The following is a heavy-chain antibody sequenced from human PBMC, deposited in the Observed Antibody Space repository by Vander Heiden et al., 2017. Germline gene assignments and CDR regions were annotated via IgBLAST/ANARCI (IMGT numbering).Heavy chain of an antibody. CDR3: AKDLRRRLLVYYYYGMDV. J-gene: IGHJ6*02. CDR1: GFTFSSYG. CDR2: ISYDGSNK. D-gene: IGHD3-22*01. V-gene: IGHV3-30*18. Sequence: QVQLVEPGGVVAQPGRSLRLPCAASGFTFSSYGRHWVRQAQGKGLGWVAVISYDGSNKYYADSVKGRFTISRDNSKNTLYLQMNSLRAEDTAVYYCAKDLRRRLLVYYYYGMDVWGQGTTVTVSS.